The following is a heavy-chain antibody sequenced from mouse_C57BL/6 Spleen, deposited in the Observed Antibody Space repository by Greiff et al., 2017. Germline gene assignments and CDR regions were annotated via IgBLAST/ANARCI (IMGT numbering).Heavy chain of an antibody. CDR1: GYTFTSYW. D-gene: IGHD1-1*01. CDR3: AKLPPSMDY. Sequence: QVQLQQPGAELVRPGTSVKLSCKASGYTFTSYWMHWVKQRPGQGLEWIGVIDPSDSYTNYNQKFKGKATLTVDTSSSTAYMQLSSLTSEDSAVYYCAKLPPSMDYWGQGTSVTVSS. CDR2: IDPSDSYT. V-gene: IGHV1-59*01. J-gene: IGHJ4*01.